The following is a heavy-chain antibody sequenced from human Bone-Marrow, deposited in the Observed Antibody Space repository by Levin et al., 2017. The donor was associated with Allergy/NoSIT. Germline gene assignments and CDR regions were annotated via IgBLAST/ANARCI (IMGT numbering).Heavy chain of an antibody. CDR1: GDSITSGTNY. J-gene: IGHJ5*02. V-gene: IGHV4-31*01. Sequence: SETLSLTCTVSGDSITSGTNYWSWIRQHPGKGLEWIGYIYFSGRTYYNPSLKSQVTISIDTSKNQFSLKLSSVTAADTAVYYCARAPYYFGSSGLLTGWFDPWGQGTLVTVST. CDR2: IYFSGRT. D-gene: IGHD6-19*01. CDR3: ARAPYYFGSSGLLTGWFDP.